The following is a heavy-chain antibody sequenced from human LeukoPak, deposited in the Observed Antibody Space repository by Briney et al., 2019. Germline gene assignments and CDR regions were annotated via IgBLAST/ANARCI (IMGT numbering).Heavy chain of an antibody. V-gene: IGHV1-46*01. CDR3: ARVKPIAAAGPWQLYFDY. CDR1: GYTFTSYY. D-gene: IGHD6-13*01. Sequence: GASVKVSCKASGYTFTSYYMHWVRQAPGQGLEWMGIINPSGGSTSYAQKFQGRVTMTRDMSTSTVYMELSSLRSEDTAVYYCARVKPIAAAGPWQLYFDYWGQGTLVTVSS. CDR2: INPSGGST. J-gene: IGHJ4*02.